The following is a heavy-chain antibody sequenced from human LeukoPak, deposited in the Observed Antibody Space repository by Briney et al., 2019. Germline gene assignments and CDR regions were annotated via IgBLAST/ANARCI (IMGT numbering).Heavy chain of an antibody. CDR2: IYYSGST. J-gene: IGHJ5*02. V-gene: IGHV4-39*01. CDR3: ARVEYYYDSSGYFRFWFDP. Sequence: SETLSLTCTVSGGSISSSSYYWGWIRQPPGKGLEWIGSIYYSGSTYYNPSLKSRVTISVDTSKNQFSLKLSSVTAADTAVYYCARVEYYYDSSGYFRFWFDPWGQGTLVTVSS. D-gene: IGHD3-22*01. CDR1: GGSISSSSYY.